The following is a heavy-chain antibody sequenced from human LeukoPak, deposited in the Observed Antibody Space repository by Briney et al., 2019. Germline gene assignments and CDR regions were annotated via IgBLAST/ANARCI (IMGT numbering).Heavy chain of an antibody. CDR3: ARFIRYCDNMNCPGGNMDV. CDR2: MNPNSGNT. V-gene: IGHV1-8*03. CDR1: GYTFTSYD. J-gene: IGHJ6*03. Sequence: SVKVSCKASGYTFTSYDLNWVRPATGRGVEGMGWMNPNSGNTGYAQKFQGRVTITRNTSISTAYMELSSLRSEDTAVYYCARFIRYCDNMNCPGGNMDVWGEGTTVTVSS. D-gene: IGHD3-9*01.